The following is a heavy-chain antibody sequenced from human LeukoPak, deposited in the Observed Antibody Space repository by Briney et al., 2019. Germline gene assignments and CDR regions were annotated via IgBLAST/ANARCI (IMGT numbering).Heavy chain of an antibody. J-gene: IGHJ6*04. CDR3: ARGLQVIYGMDV. CDR2: IWYDGSNK. D-gene: IGHD2-21*01. V-gene: IGHV3-33*01. CDR1: GFTFSSYG. Sequence: GRSLRLSCAASGFTFSSYGMNWVRQAPGKGLEWLAVIWYDGSNKYYADSVKGRFTISRDNSKNTLYLQMNSLRAEDTAVYYCARGLQVIYGMDVWGKGTTVTVSS.